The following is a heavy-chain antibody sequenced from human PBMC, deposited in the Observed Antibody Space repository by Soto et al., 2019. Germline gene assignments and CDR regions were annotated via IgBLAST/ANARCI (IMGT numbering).Heavy chain of an antibody. CDR1: GGSISSNNW. V-gene: IGHV4-4*02. CDR3: ARGYGGNLHWYFDL. CDR2: IYHSGST. D-gene: IGHD2-21*01. J-gene: IGHJ2*01. Sequence: QVQMQESGPGLVKPSGTLSLTCAVSGGSISSNNWWSWVRQSPGKGLEWIAEIYHSGSTNYNPSLKSRVTISVDKSKIQFSLRLSSVTAAYTAVYYCARGYGGNLHWYFDLWGRGTLVTVSS.